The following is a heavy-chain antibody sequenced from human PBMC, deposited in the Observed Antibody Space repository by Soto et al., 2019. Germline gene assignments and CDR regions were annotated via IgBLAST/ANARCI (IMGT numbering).Heavy chain of an antibody. CDR1: GGSISSYY. J-gene: IGHJ4*02. CDR2: IYYSGST. D-gene: IGHD6-13*01. V-gene: IGHV4-59*12. Sequence: PSETLSLTCTVSGGSISSYYLSWIRQPPGKGLEWIGYIYYSGSTNYNPSLKSRVTISVDNSKNTLYLQMNSLRAEDTAVYYCARDRYSRRDFDYWGQGTLVTVSS. CDR3: ARDRYSRRDFDY.